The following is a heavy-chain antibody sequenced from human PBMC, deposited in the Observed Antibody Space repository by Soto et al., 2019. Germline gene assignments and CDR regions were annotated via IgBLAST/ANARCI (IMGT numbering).Heavy chain of an antibody. V-gene: IGHV4-59*01. CDR1: GGSISSYY. D-gene: IGHD4-17*01. Sequence: SETLSLTCTVSGGSISSYYWSWIRQPPGKGLEWFGYIYYSGSTNYNPSLKSRVTISVDTSKNQFTLKLSSVTAADTAVYYCARDYGDFYMDVWGKGTTVTVSS. CDR2: IYYSGST. CDR3: ARDYGDFYMDV. J-gene: IGHJ6*03.